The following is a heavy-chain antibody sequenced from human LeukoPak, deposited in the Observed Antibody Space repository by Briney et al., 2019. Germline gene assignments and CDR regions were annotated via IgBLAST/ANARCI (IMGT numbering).Heavy chain of an antibody. J-gene: IGHJ4*02. CDR3: ARVGRMRYCSGGSCYLGY. D-gene: IGHD2-15*01. Sequence: ASVKVSCKASGYTFTGYYMHWVRQATGQGLEWMGWMNPNSGNTGYAQKFQGRVTMTRNTSISTAYMELSSLRSEDTAVYYCARVGRMRYCSGGSCYLGYWGQGTLVTVSS. CDR1: GYTFTGYY. CDR2: MNPNSGNT. V-gene: IGHV1-8*02.